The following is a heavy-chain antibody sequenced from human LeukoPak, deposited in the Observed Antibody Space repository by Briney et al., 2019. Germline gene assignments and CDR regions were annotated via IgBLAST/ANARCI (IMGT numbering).Heavy chain of an antibody. CDR3: ARLKGRDSSGPEVY. D-gene: IGHD3-22*01. V-gene: IGHV3-48*01. CDR1: GFTFSSYW. J-gene: IGHJ4*02. CDR2: ISSSSSTI. Sequence: GALRLSCAASGFTFSSYWMSWVRQAPGKGLEWVSYISSSSSTIYYADSVKGRFTISRDNAKNSLYLQMNSLRAEDTAVYYCARLKGRDSSGPEVYWGQGTLVTVSS.